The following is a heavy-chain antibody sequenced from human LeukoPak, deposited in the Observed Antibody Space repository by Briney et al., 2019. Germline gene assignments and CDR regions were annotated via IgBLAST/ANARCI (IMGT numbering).Heavy chain of an antibody. Sequence: SETLSLTCTVSGGSISSYHWSWIRQPPGKGLEWIGYIYYSGSTNYNPSLKSRVTISIDTSNNQFSLKLSSVTAADTAVYYCARFSLYDYVWGSHRQTFAFDYWGQGTLVTVSS. J-gene: IGHJ4*02. CDR2: IYYSGST. CDR1: GGSISSYH. CDR3: ARFSLYDYVWGSHRQTFAFDY. V-gene: IGHV4-59*01. D-gene: IGHD3-16*02.